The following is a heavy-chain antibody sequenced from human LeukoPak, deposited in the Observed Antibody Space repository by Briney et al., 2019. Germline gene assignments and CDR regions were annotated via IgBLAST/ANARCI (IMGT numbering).Heavy chain of an antibody. V-gene: IGHV4-39*01. CDR1: GGSINNSPYY. D-gene: IGHD1-26*01. Sequence: SETLSLTCTVSGGSINNSPYYWGWIRQPPGKELEWIVSMHYSGTTYYNPSLKSRVTISIDTSKNQFSLRLISVTAADTAVFYCARNDRGRPADYWGQGTLVTVSS. CDR2: MHYSGTT. CDR3: ARNDRGRPADY. J-gene: IGHJ4*02.